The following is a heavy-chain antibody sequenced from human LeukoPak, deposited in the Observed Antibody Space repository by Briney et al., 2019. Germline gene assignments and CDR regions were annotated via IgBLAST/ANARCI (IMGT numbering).Heavy chain of an antibody. CDR1: GFTFSSYS. Sequence: GGSLRLSCAASGFTFSSYSMNWVRQAPGKGLEWVSSISSSSSYIYYADSVKGRFTISRDNAKNSLYLQMNSLRAEDTAVYYCARPISGYGDGDDYWGQGTLVTVSS. D-gene: IGHD5-12*01. J-gene: IGHJ4*02. CDR2: ISSSSSYI. CDR3: ARPISGYGDGDDY. V-gene: IGHV3-21*04.